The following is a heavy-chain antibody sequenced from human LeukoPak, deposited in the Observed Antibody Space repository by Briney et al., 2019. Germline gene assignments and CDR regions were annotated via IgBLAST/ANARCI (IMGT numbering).Heavy chain of an antibody. D-gene: IGHD6-13*01. CDR3: ARAGSSSPPSYFDY. Sequence: GGSLRLSCAASGFIFSDYYMSWIRQAPGKGLEWVSYISSSGSTIYYADSVKGRFTISRDNAKNSLYLQMNSLRAEDTAVYYCARAGSSSPPSYFDYWGQGTLVTVSS. CDR2: ISSSGSTI. V-gene: IGHV3-11*01. CDR1: GFIFSDYY. J-gene: IGHJ4*02.